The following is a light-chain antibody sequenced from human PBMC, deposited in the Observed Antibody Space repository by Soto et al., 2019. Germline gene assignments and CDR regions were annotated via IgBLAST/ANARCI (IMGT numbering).Light chain of an antibody. CDR2: AAS. CDR1: QDITNY. CDR3: QQYDDLPLT. Sequence: DIQMTQSPSSLSASVGDRVTITCQASQDITNYLNWYQQKPGKAPNLLIYAASNLEAGVPSRFSGTGSGTHFTLTINSLQPEDIATYYCQQYDDLPLTFGAGTKVEI. J-gene: IGKJ4*01. V-gene: IGKV1-33*01.